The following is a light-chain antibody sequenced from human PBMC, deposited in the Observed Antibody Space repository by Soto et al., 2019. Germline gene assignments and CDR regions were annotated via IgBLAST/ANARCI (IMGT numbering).Light chain of an antibody. V-gene: IGLV2-14*02. CDR2: AGS. Sequence: QSALTQPASVSGSPGQSITISCSGTNNDIGNYDLVSWYQYHPDKAPKLIIYAGSKRPSGVSTRFSGSKSGNTASLTISGLQAEDEADYYCSSFTSTSTYVFGTGTKVTVL. CDR3: SSFTSTSTYV. CDR1: NNDIGNYDL. J-gene: IGLJ1*01.